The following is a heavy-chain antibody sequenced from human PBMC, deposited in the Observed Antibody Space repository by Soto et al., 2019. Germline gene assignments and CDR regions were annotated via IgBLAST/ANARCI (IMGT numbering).Heavy chain of an antibody. J-gene: IGHJ5*02. CDR2: IYSGGST. CDR1: GGSISSYY. D-gene: IGHD6-19*01. Sequence: SSETLSLTCTVSGGSISSYYWSWIRQPPGKGLEWVSVIYSGGSTYYADSVKGRFTVSRDNPKNTLFLQMNSLRGEDTAVYYCTKPRSSLQWPPFDPWGHGTLVTVSS. CDR3: TKPRSSLQWPPFDP. V-gene: IGHV3-66*02.